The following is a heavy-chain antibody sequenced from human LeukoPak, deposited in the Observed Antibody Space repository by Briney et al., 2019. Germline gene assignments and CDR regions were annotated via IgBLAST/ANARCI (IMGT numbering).Heavy chain of an antibody. D-gene: IGHD3-22*01. CDR2: ISGSSGST. J-gene: IGHJ4*02. V-gene: IGHV3-23*01. Sequence: GGSLRLSCAASGFTFSSYAMSWVRQAPGKGLEWVSAISGSSGSTYYADSVKGRFTISRDNSKNTLYLQMNSLRAEDTALYYCAKGSYYDSSGTYYFDYWGQGTLVTVSS. CDR1: GFTFSSYA. CDR3: AKGSYYDSSGTYYFDY.